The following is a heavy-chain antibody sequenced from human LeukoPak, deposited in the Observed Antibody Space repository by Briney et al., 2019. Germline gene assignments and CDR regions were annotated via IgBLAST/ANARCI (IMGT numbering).Heavy chain of an antibody. D-gene: IGHD5-12*01. CDR3: ARDPETRVPTSIDY. CDR1: GYTFTSYG. V-gene: IGHV1-18*01. CDR2: ISAYNGNT. J-gene: IGHJ4*02. Sequence: GASVKVSCKASGYTFTSYGISWVRQAPGQGLEWMGWISAYNGNTNYAQKLQGRVTMTTDTSTSTAYMELRSLRSDDTAVYYCARDPETRVPTSIDYWGQGTLVTVSS.